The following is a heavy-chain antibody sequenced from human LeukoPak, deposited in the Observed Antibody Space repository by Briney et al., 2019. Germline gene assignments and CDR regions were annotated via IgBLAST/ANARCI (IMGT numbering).Heavy chain of an antibody. Sequence: GASVKVSCKASGYTFTSYDINWVRQATGQGLEWMEWMNPNSGNTGYAQKFQGRVTMTRNTSISTAYMELSSLRSEDTAVYYCARGALYYYDSSGYIDYWGQGTLVTVSS. J-gene: IGHJ4*02. D-gene: IGHD3-22*01. V-gene: IGHV1-8*01. CDR3: ARGALYYYDSSGYIDY. CDR1: GYTFTSYD. CDR2: MNPNSGNT.